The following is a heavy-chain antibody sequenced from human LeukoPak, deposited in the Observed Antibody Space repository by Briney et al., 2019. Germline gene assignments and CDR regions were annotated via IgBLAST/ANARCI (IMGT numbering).Heavy chain of an antibody. CDR2: ISGSGGST. J-gene: IGHJ6*03. CDR3: AKDRADIVVVPAAMYYYYYYYMDV. CDR1: GFTFSSYA. Sequence: PGRSLRLSCAASGFTFSSYAMSWVRQAPGKGLEWVSAISGSGGSTYYADSVKGRFTISRDNSKNTLYLQMNSLRAEDTAVYYCAKDRADIVVVPAAMYYYYYYYMDVWGKGTTVTVSS. D-gene: IGHD2-2*01. V-gene: IGHV3-23*01.